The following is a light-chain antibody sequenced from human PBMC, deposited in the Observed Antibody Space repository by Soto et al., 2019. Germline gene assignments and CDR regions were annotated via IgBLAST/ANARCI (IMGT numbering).Light chain of an antibody. J-gene: IGKJ1*01. Sequence: EIVLTQSPGTLSLSPGYRATLSCTASQSVSSSYLAWYQQKPGQPPRLLIYGASSRATGIPDRFSGSGSGTDFTLTISRPEPEDFAVYYCQHYGSSPSTFGQGTKVDIK. CDR1: QSVSSSY. CDR2: GAS. CDR3: QHYGSSPST. V-gene: IGKV3-20*01.